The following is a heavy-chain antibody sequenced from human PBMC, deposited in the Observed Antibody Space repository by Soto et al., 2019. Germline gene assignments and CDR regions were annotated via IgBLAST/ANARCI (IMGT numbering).Heavy chain of an antibody. CDR3: ARAGDYDYIWGSYRSDY. CDR2: IKQDGSEK. V-gene: IGHV3-7*01. D-gene: IGHD3-16*01. Sequence: GGSLRLSCAASGFTFSSYWMSWVRQAPGKGLEWVANIKQDGSEKYYVDSVKGRFTISRDNAKNSLYLQMNSLRAEDTAVYYCARAGDYDYIWGSYRSDYWGQGTLVTVSS. CDR1: GFTFSSYW. J-gene: IGHJ4*02.